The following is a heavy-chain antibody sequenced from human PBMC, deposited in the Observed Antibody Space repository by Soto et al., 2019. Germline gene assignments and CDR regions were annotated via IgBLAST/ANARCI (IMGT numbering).Heavy chain of an antibody. J-gene: IGHJ4*02. D-gene: IGHD1-26*01. Sequence: PGESLKISCKASGYRFSTYWIGWVRQRPGKGPEWMAIIYPGDSDTKENPSFQGQVTISADKSSNTLHLQWRSLRASDTAIYYCARLGGIVDTGTWIQWGQGTPVTVSS. CDR1: GYRFSTYW. CDR3: ARLGGIVDTGTWIQ. V-gene: IGHV5-51*01. CDR2: IYPGDSDT.